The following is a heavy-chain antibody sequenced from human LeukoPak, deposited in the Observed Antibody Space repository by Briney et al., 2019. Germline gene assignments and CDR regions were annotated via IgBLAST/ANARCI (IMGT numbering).Heavy chain of an antibody. Sequence: ASVKVSCKASGGTFSSYAISWVRQAPGQGLEWMGWISAYNGNTNYAQKLQGRVTMTTDTSTSTAYMELRSLRSDDTAVYYCARLYSSSWGGYFDYWGQGTLVTVSS. V-gene: IGHV1-18*01. CDR3: ARLYSSSWGGYFDY. CDR1: GGTFSSYA. J-gene: IGHJ4*02. D-gene: IGHD6-13*01. CDR2: ISAYNGNT.